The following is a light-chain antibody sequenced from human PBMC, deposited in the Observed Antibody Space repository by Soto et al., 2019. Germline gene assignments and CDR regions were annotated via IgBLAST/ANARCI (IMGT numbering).Light chain of an antibody. CDR2: GAS. J-gene: IGKJ5*01. V-gene: IGKV1-9*01. CDR1: QGVSSF. Sequence: IQLTQSPSSLSASVGDSVTITCRASQGVSSFLAWFQQIPGKAPKLLIYGASTLQSGVPSRFSGSGSGTEFTLAISSLQPEDFATYYCQQLNGYPITFGQGTRLEI. CDR3: QQLNGYPIT.